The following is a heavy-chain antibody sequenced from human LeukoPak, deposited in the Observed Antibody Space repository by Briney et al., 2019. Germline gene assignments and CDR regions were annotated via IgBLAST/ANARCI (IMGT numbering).Heavy chain of an antibody. J-gene: IGHJ4*02. CDR2: ISYDGSNK. CDR1: GFTFSSYA. V-gene: IGHV3-30-3*01. D-gene: IGHD5-12*01. Sequence: GGSLRLSCAASGFTFSSYAMHWVRQAPGKGLEWVAVISYDGSNKYYADSVKGRLTISRDNAKNSLYLQMNSLRAEDTAVYYCASGYDLPYWGQGTLVTVSS. CDR3: ASGYDLPY.